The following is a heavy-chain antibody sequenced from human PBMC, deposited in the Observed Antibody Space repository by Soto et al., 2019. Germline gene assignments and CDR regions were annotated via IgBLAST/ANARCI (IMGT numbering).Heavy chain of an antibody. CDR1: GGTFSSYA. CDR2: IIPIFGTA. D-gene: IGHD5-12*01. CDR3: AREGHGMATNYGMDV. Sequence: VASVKVSCKASGGTFSSYAISWVRQAPGQGLEWMGGIIPIFGTANYAQKFQGRVTITADESTSTAYMELSSLRSEDTAVYYCAREGHGMATNYGMDVWGQGTTVTVSS. J-gene: IGHJ6*02. V-gene: IGHV1-69*13.